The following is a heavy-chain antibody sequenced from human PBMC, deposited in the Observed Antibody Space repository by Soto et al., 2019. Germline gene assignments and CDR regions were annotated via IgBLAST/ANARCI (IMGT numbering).Heavy chain of an antibody. D-gene: IGHD3-3*01. CDR1: GYTFTGCY. J-gene: IGHJ4*02. CDR3: ATSAYDFWSRLTFDY. V-gene: IGHV1-2*02. CDR2: INPNSGGT. Sequence: ASVKVSCKASGYTFTGCYMHWVRQAPGQGLEWMGWINPNSGGTNYAQKFQGRVTMTRDTSISTAYMELSRLRSDDTAVYYCATSAYDFWSRLTFDYWGQGTLVTVSS.